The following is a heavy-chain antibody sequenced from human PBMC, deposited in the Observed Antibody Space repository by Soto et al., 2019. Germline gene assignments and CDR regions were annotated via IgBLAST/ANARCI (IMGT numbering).Heavy chain of an antibody. V-gene: IGHV4-31*03. CDR1: GGSLSSGGYY. D-gene: IGHD3-22*01. Sequence: SETLSLTCTVSGGSLSSGGYYWSWIRQHPGKGLEWIGYIYYSGSTYYNPSLKSRVTISVDTSKNQFSLKLSSVTAADTAVYYCARDRWDYYDSSGSSYNWFDPWGQGTLVTVSS. CDR2: IYYSGST. J-gene: IGHJ5*02. CDR3: ARDRWDYYDSSGSSYNWFDP.